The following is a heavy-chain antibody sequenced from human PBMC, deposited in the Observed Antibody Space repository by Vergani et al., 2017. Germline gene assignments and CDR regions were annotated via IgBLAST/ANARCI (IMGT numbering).Heavy chain of an antibody. J-gene: IGHJ4*02. V-gene: IGHV4-30-2*01. CDR3: ASYRVQGKGSFDY. CDR1: GGSISSGGYS. CDR2: IYHSGST. D-gene: IGHD3-10*01. Sequence: QLQLQESGSGLVKPSQTLSLTCAVSGGSISSGGYSWSWIRQPPGKGLEWIGYIYHSGSTYYNPSLKSRVTISVDRSKNQFSLNLSSVTAADTAVYYCASYRVQGKGSFDYWGQGTLVTVSS.